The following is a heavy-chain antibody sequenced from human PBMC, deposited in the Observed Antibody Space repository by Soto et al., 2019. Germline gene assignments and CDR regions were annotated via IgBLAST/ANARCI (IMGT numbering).Heavy chain of an antibody. D-gene: IGHD2-15*01. CDR2: ISAYNGNT. J-gene: IGHJ4*02. V-gene: IGHV1-18*01. Sequence: DSVKVSCKASGYTFTSYGISWVRQAPGQGLEWMGWISAYNGNTNYAQKLQGRVTMTTDTSTSTAYMELRSLRYDDTAVYYCARDITNPFFCSRGRCCHFDYWCQAILVSVS. CDR1: GYTFTSYG. CDR3: ARDITNPFFCSRGRCCHFDY.